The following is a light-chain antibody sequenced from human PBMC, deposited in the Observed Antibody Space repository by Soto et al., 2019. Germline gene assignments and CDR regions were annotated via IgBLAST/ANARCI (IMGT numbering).Light chain of an antibody. J-gene: IGKJ1*01. CDR2: AAS. CDR1: QSIVTY. Sequence: DIQMTQSPSSLSASVGDIFTITCRASQSIVTYLNWYLQKPGKAPKLLIYAASNLQSGVPSRFSGSGSGTDFTPTISSLKTQDFANYFCQQSYSTHTWTFGHGTKVDIK. V-gene: IGKV1-39*01. CDR3: QQSYSTHTWT.